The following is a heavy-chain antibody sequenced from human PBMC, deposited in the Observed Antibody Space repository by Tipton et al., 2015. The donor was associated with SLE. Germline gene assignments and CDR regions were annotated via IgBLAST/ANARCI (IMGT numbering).Heavy chain of an antibody. J-gene: IGHJ3*02. V-gene: IGHV4-39*01. CDR2: INHSGSA. CDR3: ARHGVGSSPGAFDI. D-gene: IGHD6-13*01. CDR1: GGSISSSSYY. Sequence: LTCTVSGGSISSSSYYWGWIRQPPGKGLEWIGEINHSGSANYNPSLKSRLTMSVDTSKNQFSVKLSSVTAADTAVYYCARHGVGSSPGAFDIWGQGTMVTVSS.